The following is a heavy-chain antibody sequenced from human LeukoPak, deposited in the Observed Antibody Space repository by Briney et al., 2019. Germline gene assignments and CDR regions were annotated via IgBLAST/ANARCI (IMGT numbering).Heavy chain of an antibody. Sequence: GGSLRLSCAASGFTFSSYAMSWVRQAPGKGLEWVSAISGSGGSTYYADSVKGRFTISRDNSKNTLNLQMNSLRAEDTAVYYCATQDYYDSSGYYYGYFDYWGQGTLVTVSS. CDR3: ATQDYYDSSGYYYGYFDY. D-gene: IGHD3-22*01. V-gene: IGHV3-23*01. CDR2: ISGSGGST. J-gene: IGHJ4*02. CDR1: GFTFSSYA.